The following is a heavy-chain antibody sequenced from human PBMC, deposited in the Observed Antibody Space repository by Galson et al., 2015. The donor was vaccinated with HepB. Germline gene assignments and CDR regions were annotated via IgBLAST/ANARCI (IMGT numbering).Heavy chain of an antibody. CDR3: ARRTYYYDTNGYDDY. D-gene: IGHD3-22*01. V-gene: IGHV5-51*01. J-gene: IGHJ4*02. CDR2: INPGDSDT. Sequence: QSGAEVKKPGESLKIACKGSGYSFSSYWIGWVRQMPGKGLEWMGIINPGDSDTRYSPSFQGQVTISADKSISTAYLQWSSLKASDTAMYYCARRTYYYDTNGYDDYWGQGTLVTVSS. CDR1: GYSFSSYW.